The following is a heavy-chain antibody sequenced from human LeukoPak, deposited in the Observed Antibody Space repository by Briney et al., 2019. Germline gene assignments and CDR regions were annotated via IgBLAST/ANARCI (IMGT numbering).Heavy chain of an antibody. D-gene: IGHD2-2*01. V-gene: IGHV4-34*01. J-gene: IGHJ4*02. CDR3: ARGQSSMVYFDY. CDR1: GGSFSGYY. CDR2: INHSGSN. Sequence: SETLSLTCAVYGGSFSGYYWSWIRQPPGKGLEWIGEINHSGSNNYNPSLKSRVTISVNTSKNQFSLKVSSVTAADTAVYYCARGQSSMVYFDYWGQGTLVTVSS.